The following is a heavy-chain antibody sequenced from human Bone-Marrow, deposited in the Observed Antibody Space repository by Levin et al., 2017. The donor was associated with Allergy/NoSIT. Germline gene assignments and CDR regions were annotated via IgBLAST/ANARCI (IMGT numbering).Heavy chain of an antibody. Sequence: GESLKISCAASGFTFSRYGMHWVRQAPGKGLEWVALISYDGIDKYYGDSVKGRFTISRDTSNNTLYLQMNSLRGEDTAVYYCAKIHVGYYGMDVWGQGTTVTVSS. CDR1: GFTFSRYG. CDR3: AKIHVGYYGMDV. D-gene: IGHD3-22*01. J-gene: IGHJ6*02. V-gene: IGHV3-30*18. CDR2: ISYDGIDK.